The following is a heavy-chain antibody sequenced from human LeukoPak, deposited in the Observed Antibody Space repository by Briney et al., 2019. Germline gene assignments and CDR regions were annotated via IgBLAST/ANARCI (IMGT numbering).Heavy chain of an antibody. CDR2: IDYSGSS. CDR3: AASGYSTRWYYYDF. D-gene: IGHD2-8*01. J-gene: IGHJ4*02. V-gene: IGHV4-39*01. CDR1: GGSISSSSYY. Sequence: SETLSLTCTVSGGSISSSSYYWGWLRQPPGKGLEWIGIIDYSGSSYYPPSPKSRLTVSVDTSKDQFSLKLTSVTAADTAVYYCAASGYSTRWYYYDFWGQGTLVTVSS.